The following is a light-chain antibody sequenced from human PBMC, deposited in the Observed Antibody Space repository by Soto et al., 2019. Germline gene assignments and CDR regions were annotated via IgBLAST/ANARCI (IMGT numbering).Light chain of an antibody. J-gene: IGKJ5*01. V-gene: IGKV3-15*01. CDR1: QSVRSN. Sequence: PAVVYKTPGEIATLYFRASQSVRSNLAWYQQTPGQAPRLLIYGASTRATGIPARFSGSGSGTEFTLTISSLQSEDFAVYYGQQYNNRPSISFGLATR. CDR3: QQYNNRPSIS. CDR2: GAS.